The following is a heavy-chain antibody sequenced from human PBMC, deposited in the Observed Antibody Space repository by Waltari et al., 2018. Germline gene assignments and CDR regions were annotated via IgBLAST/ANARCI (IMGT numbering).Heavy chain of an antibody. CDR1: GFTFSSYG. D-gene: IGHD2-21*01. J-gene: IGHJ4*02. CDR2: IRYDGSNK. Sequence: QVQLVESGGGVVQPGGSLRLSCAASGFTFSSYGMHGVRQAPGKGLEWVAFIRYDGSNKYYADSVKGRFTISRDNSKNTLYLQMNSLRAEDTAVYYCAGTQLWWRLLYIYFDYWGQGTLVTVSS. V-gene: IGHV3-30*02. CDR3: AGTQLWWRLLYIYFDY.